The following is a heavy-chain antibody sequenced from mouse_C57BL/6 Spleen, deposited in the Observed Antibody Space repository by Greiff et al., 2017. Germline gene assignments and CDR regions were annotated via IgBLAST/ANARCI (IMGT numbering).Heavy chain of an antibody. Sequence: EVKLVESGGGLVKPGGSLKLSCAASGFTFSDYGMHWVRQAPGKGLEWVAYLSSGSSTIYYADTVKGRFTISRANAKNTLFLQMTSLMSEDTAMYYCARPAYYSNYVFYAMDYWGQGTSVTVSS. CDR1: GFTFSDYG. J-gene: IGHJ4*01. V-gene: IGHV5-17*01. D-gene: IGHD2-5*01. CDR3: ARPAYYSNYVFYAMDY. CDR2: LSSGSSTI.